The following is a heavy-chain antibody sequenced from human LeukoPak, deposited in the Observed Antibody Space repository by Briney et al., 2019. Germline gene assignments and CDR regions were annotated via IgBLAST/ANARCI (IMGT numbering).Heavy chain of an antibody. J-gene: IGHJ4*02. V-gene: IGHV3-49*03. CDR1: GFTFSGYS. Sequence: GGSLRLSCTASGFTFSGYSMNWIRQAPGKGLEWVGFIRSKAYGGTTEYAASVKGRFTISRDDSKSIAYLQMNSLKTEDTAVYYCTRGGLVDYWGQGTLVTVSS. D-gene: IGHD3-10*01. CDR2: IRSKAYGGTT. CDR3: TRGGLVDY.